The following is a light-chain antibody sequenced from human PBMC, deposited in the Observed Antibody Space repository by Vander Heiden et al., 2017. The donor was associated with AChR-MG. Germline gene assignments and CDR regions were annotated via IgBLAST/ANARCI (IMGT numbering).Light chain of an antibody. V-gene: IGKV1-12*01. CDR2: GSS. J-gene: IGKJ1*01. CDR1: QGLSTW. CDR3: QQANTFPRT. Sequence: DIQMIQSPPSVSASVGDTFTFTCRAGQGLSTWLAWYQQTPGQAHKVLIYGSSKMQSGVPSRFSGSGSGTEFTLTISGLQPEDFATYYCQQANTFPRTFGQGTKVEVK.